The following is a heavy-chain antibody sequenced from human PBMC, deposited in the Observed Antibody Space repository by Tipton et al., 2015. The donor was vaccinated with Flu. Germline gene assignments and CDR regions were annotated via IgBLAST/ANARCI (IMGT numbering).Heavy chain of an antibody. CDR3: ARGDCSSTSCHDY. D-gene: IGHD2-2*01. V-gene: IGHV4-59*01. J-gene: IGHJ4*02. CDR1: GGSISSYY. CDR2: IYYSGST. Sequence: GLVKPSETLSLTCTVSGGSISSYYWGWIRQPPGRGLEWIGYIYYSGSTNYNPSLKSRVTISVDTSKNQFSLKLSSVTAADTAVYYCARGDCSSTSCHDYWGQGTLVTVSS.